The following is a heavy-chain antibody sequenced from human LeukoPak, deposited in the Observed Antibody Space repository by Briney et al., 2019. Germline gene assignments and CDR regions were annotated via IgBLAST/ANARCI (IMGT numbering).Heavy chain of an antibody. J-gene: IGHJ4*02. CDR3: AKESGGGYSYGGSVDY. Sequence: GGSLRLSCAASGFTFSSYAMSWVRQAPGKGLEWVSGISASGRSTYYADSVEGRFSISRDNSDNTVYLQMNSPTAEDTAVYYCAKESGGGYSYGGSVDYWGKGTLVTVSS. V-gene: IGHV3-23*01. CDR1: GFTFSSYA. CDR2: ISASGRST. D-gene: IGHD5-18*01.